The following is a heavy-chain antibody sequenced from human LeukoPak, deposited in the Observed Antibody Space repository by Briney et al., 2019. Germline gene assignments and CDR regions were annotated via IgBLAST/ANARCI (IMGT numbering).Heavy chain of an antibody. CDR3: ARDHYGDAGGFDY. D-gene: IGHD4-17*01. Sequence: GGSLRLSCAASGFTFSYYAIHWVRQAPGKGLEWLAVVSSDGGKETYAVSVKGRFTISRDNSRNTLNLQMNSLRAEDTAVYYCARDHYGDAGGFDYWGQGNVVTVSS. V-gene: IGHV3-30*04. J-gene: IGHJ4*02. CDR1: GFTFSYYA. CDR2: VSSDGGKE.